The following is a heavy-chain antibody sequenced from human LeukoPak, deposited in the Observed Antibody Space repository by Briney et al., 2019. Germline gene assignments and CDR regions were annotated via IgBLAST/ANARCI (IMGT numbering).Heavy chain of an antibody. Sequence: ASVKVSCKASGYTFTNYAISWVRQAPGQGLEWVGWISAYNGNTNYAQKLQGRVTMTTDTSTSTAYMELRSLRSDDTAVYYCARVTYYDILTGYYSPYYYYYYMDVWGKGTTVTISS. CDR3: ARVTYYDILTGYYSPYYYYYYMDV. J-gene: IGHJ6*03. CDR2: ISAYNGNT. D-gene: IGHD3-9*01. V-gene: IGHV1-18*01. CDR1: GYTFTNYA.